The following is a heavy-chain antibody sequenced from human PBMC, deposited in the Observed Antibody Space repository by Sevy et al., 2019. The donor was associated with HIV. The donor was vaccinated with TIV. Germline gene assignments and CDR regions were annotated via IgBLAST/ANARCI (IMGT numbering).Heavy chain of an antibody. J-gene: IGHJ3*02. Sequence: GGSLRLSCAASGFTFSSYAMHWVRQAPGKGLEWVAVISYDGSNKYYADSVKGRFTISRDNSKNTLYLQMNSLRAEDTAVYYCARDPQKYYDFWSGYAGAFDIWGQGTMVTVSS. D-gene: IGHD3-3*01. V-gene: IGHV3-30-3*01. CDR2: ISYDGSNK. CDR1: GFTFSSYA. CDR3: ARDPQKYYDFWSGYAGAFDI.